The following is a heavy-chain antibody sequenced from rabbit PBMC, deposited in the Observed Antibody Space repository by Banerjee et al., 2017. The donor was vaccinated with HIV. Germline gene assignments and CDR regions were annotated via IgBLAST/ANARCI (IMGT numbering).Heavy chain of an antibody. CDR1: GFSFSSAYY. CDR2: IYGGSSGST. V-gene: IGHV1S45*01. J-gene: IGHJ4*01. Sequence: QEQLVESGGGLVKPGASLTLTCTASGFSFSSAYYMCWVRQAPGKGLEWIACIYGGSSGSTYYASWAKGRFTISKTSSTTVTLQMTSLTAADTATYFCARDSSGGWEFNLWGQGTLVTVS. CDR3: ARDSSGGWEFNL. D-gene: IGHD1-1*01.